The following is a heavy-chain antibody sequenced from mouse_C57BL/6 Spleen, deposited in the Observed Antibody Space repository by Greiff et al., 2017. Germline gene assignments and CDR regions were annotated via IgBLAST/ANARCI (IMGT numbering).Heavy chain of an antibody. CDR1: GYTFTSYW. CDR3: ASNYGSRYYYAMDY. D-gene: IGHD1-1*01. CDR2: IDPNSGGT. Sequence: QVQLQQPGAELVKPGASVKLSCKASGYTFTSYWMHWVKQRPGRGLEWIGRIDPNSGGTKYNEKFKSKATLTVDKPSSTAYMQLSSLTSEDSAVYYCASNYGSRYYYAMDYWGQGTSVTVSS. V-gene: IGHV1-72*01. J-gene: IGHJ4*01.